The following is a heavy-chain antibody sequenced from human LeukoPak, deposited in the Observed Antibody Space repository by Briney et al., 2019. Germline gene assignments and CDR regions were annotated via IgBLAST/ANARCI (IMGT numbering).Heavy chain of an antibody. CDR3: AKRARPFGGGFDY. V-gene: IGHV3-53*01. J-gene: IGHJ4*02. CDR2: IYSGGRT. D-gene: IGHD3-16*01. Sequence: GGSLRHSCAASGFTVSSSYMSWVRQAPGKGLEWVSVIYSGGRTSYADSVKGRFTISRDNSKNTLYLQMNSLRAEDTAVYYCAKRARPFGGGFDYWGQGTLVSVSS. CDR1: GFTVSSSY.